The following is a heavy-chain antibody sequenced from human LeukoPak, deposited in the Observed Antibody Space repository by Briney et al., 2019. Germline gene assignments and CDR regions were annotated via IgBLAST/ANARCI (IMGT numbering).Heavy chain of an antibody. CDR1: GYIFTDNY. CDR2: INPSGGST. Sequence: ASVKVSCKACGYIFTDNYMHWVRQVPGQGLEWMGIINPSGGSTSYAQKFQGRVTMTRATSTSTVYMELSSLRSEDTAVYYCARVELNYGMDVWGQGTTVIVSS. CDR3: ARVELNYGMDV. V-gene: IGHV1-46*01. J-gene: IGHJ6*02. D-gene: IGHD1-7*01.